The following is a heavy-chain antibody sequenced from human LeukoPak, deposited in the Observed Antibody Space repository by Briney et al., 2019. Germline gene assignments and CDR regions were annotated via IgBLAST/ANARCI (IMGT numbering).Heavy chain of an antibody. CDR3: AALDYDILTGYYLA. Sequence: PGGSLRLSCAASGFTFRNAWMTWVRQAPGRGLEWVGRVKSKNDGGATDYAAPVKGRFTISRDDSWNRLYLQMNSLKTEDIAVYYCAALDYDILTGYYLAWGQGTLVTVFS. J-gene: IGHJ5*02. CDR2: VKSKNDGGAT. V-gene: IGHV3-15*01. CDR1: GFTFRNAW. D-gene: IGHD3-9*01.